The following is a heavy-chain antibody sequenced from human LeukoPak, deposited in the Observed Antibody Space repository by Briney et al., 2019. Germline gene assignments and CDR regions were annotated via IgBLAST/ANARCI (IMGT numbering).Heavy chain of an antibody. CDR3: ARAPSEIGGYPEYFRH. V-gene: IGHV3-74*01. J-gene: IGHJ1*01. CDR2: IKSDGST. CDR1: GFTFSTYW. D-gene: IGHD3-22*01. Sequence: GGSLRLSCAASGFTFSTYWMHWVSQAPGKGLVWVSRIKSDGSTNYADSVKGRFTISRGNAKNTLSLQMNSLRPEDTGVYYCARAPSEIGGYPEYFRHWGQGTLVTVSS.